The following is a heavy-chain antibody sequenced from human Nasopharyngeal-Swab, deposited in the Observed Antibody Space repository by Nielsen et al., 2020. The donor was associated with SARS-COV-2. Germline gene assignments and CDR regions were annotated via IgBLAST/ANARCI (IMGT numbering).Heavy chain of an antibody. J-gene: IGHJ3*02. D-gene: IGHD1-26*01. Sequence: GGSLRLSCAASGFTFSSYWMSWVRQAPGKGLEWVANIKQDGSEKYYVDSVKGRFTISRDNAKNSLYLQMNSLRAEDTAVYYCAREVRGSYWPAFDIWGQGIMVTVSS. CDR1: GFTFSSYW. V-gene: IGHV3-7*01. CDR3: AREVRGSYWPAFDI. CDR2: IKQDGSEK.